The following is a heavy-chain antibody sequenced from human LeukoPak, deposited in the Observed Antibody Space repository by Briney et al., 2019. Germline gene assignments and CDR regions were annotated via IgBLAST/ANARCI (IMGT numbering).Heavy chain of an antibody. CDR2: IYYSGST. V-gene: IGHV4-39*01. CDR3: ASRLHYDFWSGYYTGR. J-gene: IGHJ4*02. CDR1: GGSISSSSYY. D-gene: IGHD3-3*01. Sequence: SETLSLTCTVSGGSISSSSYYWGWIHQPAGKGLEWIGSIYYSGSTYYNPSLKSRVTISVDTSKNQFSLKLSSVTAADTAVYYCASRLHYDFWSGYYTGRWGQGTLVTVSS.